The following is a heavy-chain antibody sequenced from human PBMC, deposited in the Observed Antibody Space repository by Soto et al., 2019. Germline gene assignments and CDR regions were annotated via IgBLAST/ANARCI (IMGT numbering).Heavy chain of an antibody. CDR2: IGPKNGNT. V-gene: IGHV1-18*01. CDR3: AKEYCDSSRCYLPDY. D-gene: IGHD2-2*01. J-gene: IGHJ4*02. CDR1: GYTFTTFG. Sequence: ASVKVSCKASGYTFTTFGISWVRQAPGQGLEWMGWIGPKNGNTKDAQKFQGRVTMTTDTSTSTAYMELRSLRSDDTAVYYCAKEYCDSSRCYLPDYWGQGALVTVSS.